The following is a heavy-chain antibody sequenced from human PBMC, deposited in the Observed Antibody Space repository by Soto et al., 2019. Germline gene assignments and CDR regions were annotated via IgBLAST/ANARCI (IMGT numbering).Heavy chain of an antibody. CDR1: GFTFSSYA. J-gene: IGHJ6*02. Sequence: GGSLRLSCAASGFTFSSYAMSWVRQAPGKGLEWVSAISGSGGSTYYADSVKGRFTISRDNSKNTLYLQMNSLRAEDTAVYYCARDSQNYDSSGYIDPYYYYGMDVWGQGTTVTVSS. CDR2: ISGSGGST. D-gene: IGHD3-22*01. V-gene: IGHV3-23*01. CDR3: ARDSQNYDSSGYIDPYYYYGMDV.